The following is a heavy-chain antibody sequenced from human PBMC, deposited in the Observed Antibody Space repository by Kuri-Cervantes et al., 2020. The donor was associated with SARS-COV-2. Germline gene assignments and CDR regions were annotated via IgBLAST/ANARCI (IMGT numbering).Heavy chain of an antibody. CDR3: ARDYRTRANSWLHDYAPMDV. Sequence: GESLKISCAASGIPTNTYDMTWVRQAAGKGLEWVSTISGRGDKTYCADSVKGRFTVSRDNAKNTVYLQMSSLGDDDTAVYYCARDYRTRANSWLHDYAPMDVWGQGTTVTVSS. V-gene: IGHV3-23*01. D-gene: IGHD4-17*01. CDR1: GIPTNTYD. CDR2: ISGRGDKT. J-gene: IGHJ6*02.